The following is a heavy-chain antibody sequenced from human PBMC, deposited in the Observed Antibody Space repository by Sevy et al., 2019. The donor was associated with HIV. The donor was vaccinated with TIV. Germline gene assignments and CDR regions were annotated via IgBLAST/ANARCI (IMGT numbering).Heavy chain of an antibody. Sequence: PSETLSLTCAVYGGSFSGYYWSWIRQPPGKGLEWIGEINHSGSTNYNPSLKSRVTISVDTSKNQFSLKLSSVTAADTAVYYCARVEGNSTRNKMPYYYYMDVWGKRTTVTVSS. V-gene: IGHV4-34*01. J-gene: IGHJ6*03. CDR1: GGSFSGYY. CDR3: ARVEGNSTRNKMPYYYYMDV. D-gene: IGHD2-2*01. CDR2: INHSGST.